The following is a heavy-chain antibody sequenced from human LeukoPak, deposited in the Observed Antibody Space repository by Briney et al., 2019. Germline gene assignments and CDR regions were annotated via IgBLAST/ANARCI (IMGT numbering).Heavy chain of an antibody. J-gene: IGHJ4*02. CDR3: ARDASYYDFWSGYSDNYFDY. D-gene: IGHD3-3*01. V-gene: IGHV1-2*02. CDR2: INPNSGGT. Sequence: GASVKVSCKASGYTFTGYYMHWVRQAPGQGLEWMGWINPNSGGTNYAQKFQGRVTMTRDTSISTAYMELSRLRSDDTAVYYCARDASYYDFWSGYSDNYFDYWGQGTLVTVSS. CDR1: GYTFTGYY.